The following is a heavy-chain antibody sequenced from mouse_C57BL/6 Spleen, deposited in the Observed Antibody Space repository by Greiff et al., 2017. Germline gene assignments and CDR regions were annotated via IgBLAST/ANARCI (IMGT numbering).Heavy chain of an antibody. CDR2: IDPSDSET. J-gene: IGHJ4*01. V-gene: IGHV1-52*01. CDR1: GYTFTSYW. D-gene: IGHD2-4*01. CDR3: ARLGLTLYAMDY. Sequence: QVQLQQPGAELVRPGSSVKLSCKASGYTFTSYWLHWVKQRPIQGLEWIGNIDPSDSETHYNQKFKDKATLTVDKSSSTAYMKLSSLTSEDSAVYYCARLGLTLYAMDYWGQGTSVTVSS.